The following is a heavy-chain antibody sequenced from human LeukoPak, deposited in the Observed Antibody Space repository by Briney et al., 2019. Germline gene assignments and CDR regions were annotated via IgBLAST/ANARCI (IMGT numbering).Heavy chain of an antibody. V-gene: IGHV3-66*02. J-gene: IGHJ4*02. CDR2: IHSGGST. CDR3: ARVGSGFDFDY. D-gene: IGHD3-22*01. Sequence: GGSLRLSCAASGFTVSSNYMSWVRQAPGKGLEWVSFIHSGGSTYYADSVKGRFTISRDNSKNTLYLQMNSLRAEDTAVYYCARVGSGFDFDYWGQGTLVTVSS. CDR1: GFTVSSNY.